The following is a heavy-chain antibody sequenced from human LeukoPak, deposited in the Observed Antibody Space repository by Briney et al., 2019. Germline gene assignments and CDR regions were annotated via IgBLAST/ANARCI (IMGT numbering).Heavy chain of an antibody. CDR2: IYYSGST. CDR1: GGSISSSSYY. J-gene: IGHJ4*02. CDR3: ARHMDIVVVPAAMDY. V-gene: IGHV4-39*01. Sequence: SETLSPTCTVSGGSISSSSYYWGWIRQPPGKGLEWIGSIYYSGSTYYNPSLKSRVTISVDTSKNQFSLKLSSVTAADTAVYYCARHMDIVVVPAAMDYWGQGTLVTVSS. D-gene: IGHD2-2*03.